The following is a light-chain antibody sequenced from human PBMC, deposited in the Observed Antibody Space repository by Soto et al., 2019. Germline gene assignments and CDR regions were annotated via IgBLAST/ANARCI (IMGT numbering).Light chain of an antibody. CDR2: KAS. Sequence: DIQMTQSPSTLSASVGDRVTITCRASQSISTWLAWYQQKPGKGPTLLIYKASTLKSGVPSRFSGSGSGTEFTLTISSLQPDDFATYYCQQYNSYWTFGQGTKV. CDR3: QQYNSYWT. CDR1: QSISTW. V-gene: IGKV1-5*03. J-gene: IGKJ1*01.